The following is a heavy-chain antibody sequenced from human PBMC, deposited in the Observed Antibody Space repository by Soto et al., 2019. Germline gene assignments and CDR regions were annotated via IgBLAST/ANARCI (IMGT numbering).Heavy chain of an antibody. CDR1: GFTVSSNY. V-gene: IGHV3-66*04. Sequence: PGGSLRLSCAASGFTVSSNYMNWVRQAPGKGLEWVSVIYSGGSTYNADSVKGRFTISRDNSKNTLFLQMNSLRAEDTAVYYCARRYCSGGSCYGLNAFDIWGQGTMVTVSS. CDR2: IYSGGST. J-gene: IGHJ3*02. CDR3: ARRYCSGGSCYGLNAFDI. D-gene: IGHD2-15*01.